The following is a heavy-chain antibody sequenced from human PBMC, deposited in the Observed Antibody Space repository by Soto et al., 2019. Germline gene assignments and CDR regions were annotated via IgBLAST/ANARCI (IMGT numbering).Heavy chain of an antibody. Sequence: GGSLRLSCAASGFTFSSYWMSWVRQAPGKGLEWVANIKQDGSEKYYVDSVKGRFTISRDNAKNSLYLQMNSLRAEDTAVYYCAGVPYYDFWSGYFGFDPWGQGTLVTVSS. CDR1: GFTFSSYW. D-gene: IGHD3-3*01. V-gene: IGHV3-7*03. J-gene: IGHJ5*02. CDR2: IKQDGSEK. CDR3: AGVPYYDFWSGYFGFDP.